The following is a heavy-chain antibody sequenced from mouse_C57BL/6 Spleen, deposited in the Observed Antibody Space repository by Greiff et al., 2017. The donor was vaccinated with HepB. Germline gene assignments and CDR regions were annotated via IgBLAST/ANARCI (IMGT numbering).Heavy chain of an antibody. Sequence: EVKVVESGGGLVQPGGSLSLSCAASGFTFTDYYMSWVRQPPGKALEWLGFIRNKANGYTTEYSASVKGRFTISRDNSQSILYLQMNALRAEDSATYYGARHYGSSYSYWYFDVWGTGTTVTVSS. CDR3: ARHYGSSYSYWYFDV. CDR1: GFTFTDYY. CDR2: IRNKANGYTT. J-gene: IGHJ1*03. V-gene: IGHV7-3*01. D-gene: IGHD1-1*01.